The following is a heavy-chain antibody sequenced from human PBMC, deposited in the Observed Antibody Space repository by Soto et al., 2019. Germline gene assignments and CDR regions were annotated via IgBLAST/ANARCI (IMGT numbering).Heavy chain of an antibody. CDR2: ITTDKGKT. Sequence: QVQLVQSGPEVKKPGASVKLSCKTSGYTFTSYGISWVRQAPGQGLEWMGWITTDKGKTTYAQKFQGRVTMTTDTSTSTAYMELRSLRSDDTAVYYCATRSPAFDYWGQGTLVTVSS. CDR3: ATRSPAFDY. CDR1: GYTFTSYG. J-gene: IGHJ4*02. V-gene: IGHV1-18*01.